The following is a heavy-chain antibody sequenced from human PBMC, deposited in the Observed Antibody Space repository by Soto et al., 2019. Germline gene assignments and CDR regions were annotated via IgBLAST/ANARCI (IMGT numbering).Heavy chain of an antibody. V-gene: IGHV3-30*02. CDR3: AKARVRIVGANSFDY. CDR2: ISDDGDKR. J-gene: IGHJ4*02. CDR1: GFTFSNYG. D-gene: IGHD1-26*01. Sequence: GGSLRLSCVGSGFTFSNYGMHWVRQPPGKGLEWVAFISDDGDKRYYADSVRGRLIISRDNSKDTLYLQMNSLGPDDTAVYFCAKARVRIVGANSFDYWGQGTPVTVSS.